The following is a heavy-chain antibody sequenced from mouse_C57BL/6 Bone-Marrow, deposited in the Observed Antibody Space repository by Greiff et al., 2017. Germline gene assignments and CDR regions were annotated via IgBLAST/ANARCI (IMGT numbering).Heavy chain of an antibody. D-gene: IGHD2-1*01. Sequence: VQLQQPGAELVMPGASVKLSCKASGYTFTSYWMHWVKQRPGQGLEWIGEIDPSDSSTNYNQKFKGKSTLTVDKSSSTAYMQLSSLTSEDSAVYYCSREGNFYFDYWGQGTTLTVSS. CDR1: GYTFTSYW. V-gene: IGHV1-69*01. CDR2: IDPSDSST. J-gene: IGHJ2*01. CDR3: SREGNFYFDY.